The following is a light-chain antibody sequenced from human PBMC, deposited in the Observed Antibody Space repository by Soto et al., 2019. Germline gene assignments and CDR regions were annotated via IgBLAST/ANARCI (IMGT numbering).Light chain of an antibody. CDR3: QQYVHWPPGT. CDR1: QSVSSI. Sequence: EIVVTQSPATLSVSPGARVLLSCRASQSVSSILAWYQQRPGQAPRLLIYDTSTRAAGIAARFSGSGSGTEFTLTISSLQSEDFAVYYCQQYVHWPPGTFGQGTKVDIK. CDR2: DTS. J-gene: IGKJ1*01. V-gene: IGKV3-15*01.